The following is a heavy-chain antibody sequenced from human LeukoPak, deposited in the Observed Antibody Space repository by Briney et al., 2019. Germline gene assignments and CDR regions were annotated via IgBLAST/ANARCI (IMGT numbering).Heavy chain of an antibody. J-gene: IGHJ4*02. D-gene: IGHD2-2*01. Sequence: ASVKISCKASGYTFTTYYVHWMRQAPGQGFEWMGVINPNGGGTNFAQNFQGRVTMTRDTSTSTVYMELSSLRSEDTAVYYCSRGGIRVTSCSDYWGQGTLVTVSS. CDR1: GYTFTTYY. CDR3: SRGGIRVTSCSDY. V-gene: IGHV1-46*03. CDR2: INPNGGGT.